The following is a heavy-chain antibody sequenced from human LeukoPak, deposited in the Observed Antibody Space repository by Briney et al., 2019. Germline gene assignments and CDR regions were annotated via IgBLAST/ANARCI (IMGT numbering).Heavy chain of an antibody. J-gene: IGHJ4*02. V-gene: IGHV4-59*08. D-gene: IGHD4-17*01. Sequence: SETLSLTCAVYGGSFSGYYWSWIRQPPGKGLEWIGYIYYSGSTNYNPSLKSRVTISVDTSKNQFSLELSSVTAADTAVYYCARAGYGDSDFDYWGQGALVTVSS. CDR1: GGSFSGYY. CDR3: ARAGYGDSDFDY. CDR2: IYYSGST.